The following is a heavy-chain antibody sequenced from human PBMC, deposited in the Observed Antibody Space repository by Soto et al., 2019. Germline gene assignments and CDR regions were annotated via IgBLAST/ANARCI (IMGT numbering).Heavy chain of an antibody. CDR3: VRSIGDSWLDH. V-gene: IGHV4-34*01. CDR2: INHSGIT. Sequence: SETLSLTCAVYGGSLSGYYWTWIRQPPGKGLEWIGEINHSGITNYNPSLKSRVIVSVDTSKNQLSLQLSSVTPEDTAVYYCVRSIGDSWLDHWGQGTLVTVSS. J-gene: IGHJ5*02. CDR1: GGSLSGYY. D-gene: IGHD2-15*01.